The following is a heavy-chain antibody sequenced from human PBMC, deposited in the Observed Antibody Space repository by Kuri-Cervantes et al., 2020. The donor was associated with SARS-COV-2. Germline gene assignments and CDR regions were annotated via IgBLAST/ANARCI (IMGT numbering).Heavy chain of an antibody. CDR1: GASIKSYF. CDR2: GFHSGGT. Sequence: SETLSLTCTVSGASIKSYFWNWIRQPPGKGLEWVGFGFHSGGTSYNPSLMSRLTISVDTSKNQVSLKLSSVTAADTAVYYCARRPDTAMAPNYYYYGMDVWGQGTTVTVSS. V-gene: IGHV4-59*01. D-gene: IGHD5-18*01. J-gene: IGHJ6*02. CDR3: ARRPDTAMAPNYYYYGMDV.